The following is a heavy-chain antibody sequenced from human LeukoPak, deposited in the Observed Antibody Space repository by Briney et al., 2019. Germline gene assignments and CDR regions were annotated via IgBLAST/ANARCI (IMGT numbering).Heavy chain of an antibody. CDR3: AKRGVVIRVILVGFHEEAYYFDS. D-gene: IGHD3-22*01. J-gene: IGHJ4*02. CDR1: GITLSNYG. Sequence: GPLRLSCAVSGITLSNYGMSWVRQAPGKGLEWVAGISDSGGSTNYADSVKGRFTISRDNPKNTLYLQMNSLRAEDTAVYFCAKRGVVIRVILVGFHEEAYYFDSWGQGALVTVSS. V-gene: IGHV3-23*01. CDR2: ISDSGGST.